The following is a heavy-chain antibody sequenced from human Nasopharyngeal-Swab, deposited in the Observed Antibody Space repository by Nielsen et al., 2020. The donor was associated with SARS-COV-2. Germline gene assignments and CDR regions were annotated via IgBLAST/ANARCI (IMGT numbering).Heavy chain of an antibody. V-gene: IGHV1-46*01. J-gene: IGHJ4*02. CDR1: GYTFTSYY. Sequence: SVNVSCKASGYTFTSYYMHWVRQAPGQGLEWMGIINPSGGSTSYAQKFQGRVTMTRDTSTSTVYMELSSLRSEDTAVYYCARDRGRGVIITNPMYYFDYWGQGTLVTVSS. CDR2: INPSGGST. CDR3: ARDRGRGVIITNPMYYFDY. D-gene: IGHD3-10*01.